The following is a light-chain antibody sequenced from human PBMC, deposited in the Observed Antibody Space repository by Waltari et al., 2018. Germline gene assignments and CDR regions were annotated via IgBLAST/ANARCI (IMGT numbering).Light chain of an antibody. CDR3: QVSDGDGDHVF. V-gene: IGLV3-21*04. Sequence: SYVLTQPPSVSVAPGKTATITCGGDNIGSKSVHWYQKKPGQAPVLVIYYDTDRPSGIPERFSGSTSENTATLTISRVEAGDEADYYCQVSDGDGDHVFFGGGTKLTVL. J-gene: IGLJ2*01. CDR1: NIGSKS. CDR2: YDT.